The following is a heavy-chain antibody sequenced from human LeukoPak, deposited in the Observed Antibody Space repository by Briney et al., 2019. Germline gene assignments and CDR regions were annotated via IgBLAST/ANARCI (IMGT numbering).Heavy chain of an antibody. CDR1: GGTFSSYA. D-gene: IGHD5-18*01. CDR3: ARTDTAMEIDY. CDR2: IIPIFGTA. Sequence: SVKLSCKASGGTFSSYAISWVRQAPGQGLGWMGRIIPIFGTASYEQKFQGRGTITTDESTSTAYMELSSLRSEDTAVYYCARTDTAMEIDYWGQGTLVTVSS. J-gene: IGHJ4*02. V-gene: IGHV1-69*05.